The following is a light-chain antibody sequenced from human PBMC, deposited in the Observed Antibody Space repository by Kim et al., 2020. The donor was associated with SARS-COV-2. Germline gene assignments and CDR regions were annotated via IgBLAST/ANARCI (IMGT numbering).Light chain of an antibody. CDR2: DAS. CDR1: QTISSY. J-gene: IGKJ2*01. CDR3: QQSYSTDYT. V-gene: IGKV1-39*01. Sequence: SASVGDRVTITCRASQTISSYLHWYQQKPGKAPNLLISDASNLQNGVPSRFTGSGSGTDFALTISNLQPEDFATYYCQQSYSTDYTFGQGTKLEI.